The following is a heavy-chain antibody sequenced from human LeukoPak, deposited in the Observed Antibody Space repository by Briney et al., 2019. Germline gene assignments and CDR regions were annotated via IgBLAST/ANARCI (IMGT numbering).Heavy chain of an antibody. CDR1: GFXFSSYE. J-gene: IGHJ4*02. D-gene: IGHD2-15*01. CDR3: ARKYCSGGSCYWGFDY. Sequence: PGGSLRLSCEASGFXFSSYEMSWVRQAPGKGLEWISYIGSSGITIYYADSVKGRFTISRDNAKNSLYLQMNTLRAEDTAVYYCARKYCSGGSCYWGFDYWGQGTLVTVSS. CDR2: IGSSGITI. V-gene: IGHV3-48*03.